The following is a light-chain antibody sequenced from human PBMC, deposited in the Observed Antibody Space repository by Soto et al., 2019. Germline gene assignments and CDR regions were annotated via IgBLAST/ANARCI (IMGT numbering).Light chain of an antibody. CDR1: QSVSSN. CDR2: GAS. V-gene: IGKV3-15*01. Sequence: EIVMTQSPATLSVSPGERATLSCRASQSVSSNLAWYQQKPGQAPRLLIYGASTRATGIPARFSGSGSGTEFTLTISSLQSEDFAVYYCQHYNNWPWTFGKGTKVEIK. CDR3: QHYNNWPWT. J-gene: IGKJ1*01.